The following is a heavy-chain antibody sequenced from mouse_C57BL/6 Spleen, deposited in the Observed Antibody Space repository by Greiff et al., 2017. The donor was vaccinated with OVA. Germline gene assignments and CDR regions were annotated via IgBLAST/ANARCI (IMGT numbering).Heavy chain of an antibody. CDR3: ARDEDGYYHYYAMDY. Sequence: EVMLVESGGGLVKPGGSLKLSCAASGFTFSSYAMSWVRQTPEKRLEWVATISDGGSYTYYPDNVKGRFTIYRDNAKNNLYLQMSHLKSEDTAMYYCARDEDGYYHYYAMDYWGQGTSVTVSS. CDR2: ISDGGSYT. D-gene: IGHD2-3*01. V-gene: IGHV5-4*01. CDR1: GFTFSSYA. J-gene: IGHJ4*01.